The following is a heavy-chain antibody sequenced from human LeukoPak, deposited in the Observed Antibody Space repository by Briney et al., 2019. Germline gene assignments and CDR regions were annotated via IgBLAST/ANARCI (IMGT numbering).Heavy chain of an antibody. J-gene: IGHJ4*02. D-gene: IGHD6-19*01. V-gene: IGHV1-69*13. Sequence: ASVKVSCKASGGTFSSYAISWVRQAPGQGLEWMGGIIPIFGTANYAQKFQDRVTITADESTSTAYMELSSLRSEDTAVYYCARVDCIAVAGHNYFDYWGQGTLVTVSS. CDR2: IIPIFGTA. CDR1: GGTFSSYA. CDR3: ARVDCIAVAGHNYFDY.